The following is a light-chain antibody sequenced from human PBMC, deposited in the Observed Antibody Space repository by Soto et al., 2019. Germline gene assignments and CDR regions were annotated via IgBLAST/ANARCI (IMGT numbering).Light chain of an antibody. CDR1: QSLLYSNGYNY. CDR3: LQDLQTELK. J-gene: IGKJ4*02. V-gene: IGKV2-28*01. Sequence: EIVMTQSPLSLPVSLGEPASISCRSSQSLLYSNGYNYVDWYLQKPGQSPQLLMYLGSIRASGVPDRFSGSGSGTDFRLKISRVEAEDVGVYYCLQDLQTELKCGGATKVDIK. CDR2: LGS.